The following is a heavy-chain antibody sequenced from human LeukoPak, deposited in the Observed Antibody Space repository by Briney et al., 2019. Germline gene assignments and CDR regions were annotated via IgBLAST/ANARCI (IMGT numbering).Heavy chain of an antibody. CDR3: ARGDCSTTGCYLFDF. CDR2: IWYDGSKK. CDR1: GFTFSNYG. V-gene: IGHV3-33*01. D-gene: IGHD2-2*01. Sequence: PGGSLRLSCAASGFTFSNYGLHWVRQAPGKGLEWVAIIWYDGSKKYFADSVKGRATISRDNSGNTLYLQLDSLRAEDTAVYYCARGDCSTTGCYLFDFWGQGTLVTVSS. J-gene: IGHJ4*02.